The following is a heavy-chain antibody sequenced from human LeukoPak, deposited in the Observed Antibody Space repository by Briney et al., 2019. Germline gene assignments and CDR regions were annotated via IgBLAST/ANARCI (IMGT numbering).Heavy chain of an antibody. CDR1: GFTFSSYS. Sequence: GGSLRLSCAASGFTFSSYSMNWVRQAPGKGLEWVSYISSSSSTIYYADSVKGRFTISRDNAKNSLYLQMNSLRAEDTAVYYCARDQELRGIDAFDIWGQGTMVTVSS. V-gene: IGHV3-48*01. D-gene: IGHD1-26*01. CDR3: ARDQELRGIDAFDI. CDR2: ISSSSSTI. J-gene: IGHJ3*02.